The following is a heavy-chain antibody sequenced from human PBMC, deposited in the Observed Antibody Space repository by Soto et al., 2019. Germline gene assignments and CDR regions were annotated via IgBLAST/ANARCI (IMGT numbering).Heavy chain of an antibody. CDR2: IIPILGTA. CDR3: ASTIFGVVLHYYYGMDV. J-gene: IGHJ6*02. V-gene: IGHV1-69*06. CDR1: GGTFSSYA. Sequence: QVQLVQSGAEVKKPGSSVKVSCKASGGTFSSYAISWVRQAPGQGLEWMGGIIPILGTANYAQKFQGRVTITADNSTRTANGELSSLRSEDTAVYHCASTIFGVVLHYYYGMDVWGQGTTVTVSS. D-gene: IGHD3-3*01.